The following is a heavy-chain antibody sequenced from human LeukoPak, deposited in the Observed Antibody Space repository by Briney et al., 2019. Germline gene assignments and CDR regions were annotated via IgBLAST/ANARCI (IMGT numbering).Heavy chain of an antibody. V-gene: IGHV4-59*01. CDR1: GGSISSYY. CDR3: ARVSDVLLWFGGHRGAFDI. J-gene: IGHJ3*02. CDR2: IYYSGST. D-gene: IGHD3-10*01. Sequence: PSETLSLTCTVSGGSISSYYWSWIRQPPGKGLEWIGYIYYSGSTNYSPSLKSRVTISVDTSKNQFSLKLSSVTAADTAVYYCARVSDVLLWFGGHRGAFDIWGQGTMVTVSS.